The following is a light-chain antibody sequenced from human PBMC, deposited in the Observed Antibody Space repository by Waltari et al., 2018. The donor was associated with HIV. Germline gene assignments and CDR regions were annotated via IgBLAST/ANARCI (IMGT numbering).Light chain of an antibody. Sequence: DIQMNQSPSTLSASVGDRVTITSRARQSISSWLAWYQQKPGKAPKLLIYKASSLESGVPSRFSGSGSGTEFTLTISSLQPDDFATYYCQQYNSYSPTWTFGQGTKVEIK. CDR1: QSISSW. V-gene: IGKV1-5*03. CDR3: QQYNSYSPTWT. J-gene: IGKJ1*01. CDR2: KAS.